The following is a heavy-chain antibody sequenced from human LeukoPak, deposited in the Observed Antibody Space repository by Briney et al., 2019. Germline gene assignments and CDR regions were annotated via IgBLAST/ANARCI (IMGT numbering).Heavy chain of an antibody. V-gene: IGHV4-4*07. Sequence: SEPLSLTCTVSGGSISTYYWSWIRQPAGKGLDWIGRIYTSGSTNYNPSLKSRVTMSVDTSKKHFSLKLSSVTAADTAVYYCARVLADGYNSRKDAFDIWGQGTMVTVSS. CDR3: ARVLADGYNSRKDAFDI. CDR1: GGSISTYY. CDR2: IYTSGST. D-gene: IGHD5-24*01. J-gene: IGHJ3*02.